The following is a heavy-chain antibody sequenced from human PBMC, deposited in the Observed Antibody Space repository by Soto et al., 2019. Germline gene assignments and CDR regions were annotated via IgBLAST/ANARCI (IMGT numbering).Heavy chain of an antibody. CDR2: IDGSGGIT. D-gene: IGHD3-10*01. CDR1: GFTFGTTA. CDR3: VKNSGRFNT. V-gene: IGHV3-23*01. Sequence: GGSLRLSCAASGFTFGTTAMSWVRQAPGEGLEWVSTIDGSGGITYYADSVKGRFTISRDNSRNTVYLQMNSLRGDDTALYYCVKNSGRFNTWGQGALVTVSS. J-gene: IGHJ5*02.